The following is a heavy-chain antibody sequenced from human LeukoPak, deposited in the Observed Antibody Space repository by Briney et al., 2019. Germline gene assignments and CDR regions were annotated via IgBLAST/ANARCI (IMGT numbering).Heavy chain of an antibody. V-gene: IGHV3-23*01. Sequence: GGSLRLSCVTPGFTFSTFWMNWVRQAPGKGLEWVSAISGSGGSTYYADSVKGRFTISRDNSKNTLYLQMNSLRAEDTAVYYCAKGADYYGSGSYPVDYWGQGTLVTVSS. D-gene: IGHD3-10*01. CDR3: AKGADYYGSGSYPVDY. CDR1: GFTFSTFW. CDR2: ISGSGGST. J-gene: IGHJ4*02.